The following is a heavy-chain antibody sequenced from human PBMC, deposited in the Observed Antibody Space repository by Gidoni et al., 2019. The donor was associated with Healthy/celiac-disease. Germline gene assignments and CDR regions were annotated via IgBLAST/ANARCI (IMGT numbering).Heavy chain of an antibody. J-gene: IGHJ4*02. CDR3: AKGTYYYDSSGYYYVGYFDY. CDR1: GVTFSSYG. CDR2: ISYDGSNK. V-gene: IGHV3-30*18. D-gene: IGHD3-22*01. Sequence: QVQLVESGGGVVQPGRSLRLSCAASGVTFSSYGMHWVRQAPGKGLGWVAVISYDGSNKYYADSVKGRFTISRDNSKNTLYLQMNSLRAEDTAVYYCAKGTYYYDSSGYYYVGYFDYWGQGTLVTVSS.